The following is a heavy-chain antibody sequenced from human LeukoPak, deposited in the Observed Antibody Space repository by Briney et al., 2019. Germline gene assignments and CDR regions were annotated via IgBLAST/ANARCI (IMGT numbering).Heavy chain of an antibody. J-gene: IGHJ5*01. V-gene: IGHV3-53*01. CDR2: IYSGGST. CDR1: GFTVSSNY. D-gene: IGHD1-1*01. CDR3: AIYKKAFRLVTNWFDS. Sequence: QPGGSLRLSCAASGFTVSSNYLSWVRQAPGKGLEWVSVIYSGGSTYYADSVKGRFTISRDNSKNTLYLQMNSLRAEDTAAYYCAIYKKAFRLVTNWFDSWGQGTLVTVSS.